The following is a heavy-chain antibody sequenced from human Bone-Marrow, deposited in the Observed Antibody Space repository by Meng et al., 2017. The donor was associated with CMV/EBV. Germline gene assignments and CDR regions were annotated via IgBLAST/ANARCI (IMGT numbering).Heavy chain of an antibody. Sequence: ASAKVSCKASGYTFTGYYMHWVRQAPGQGLEWMGWINPNSGGTNYAQKFQGRVTMTRDTSISTAYMELSRLRSDDTAVYYCARYPRNIAVDPRFDYWGQGTLVTVSS. CDR3: ARYPRNIAVDPRFDY. V-gene: IGHV1-2*02. CDR1: GYTFTGYY. J-gene: IGHJ4*02. CDR2: INPNSGGT. D-gene: IGHD6-19*01.